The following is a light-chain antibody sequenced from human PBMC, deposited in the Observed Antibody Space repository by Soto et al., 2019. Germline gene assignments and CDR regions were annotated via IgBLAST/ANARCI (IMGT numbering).Light chain of an antibody. Sequence: LTQPHSVSESPGKTVTISCTRSSGSIANNYVYWYQQLPGTAPKLLIYRNNQRPSGVPDRFSGSKSGTSASLAISGLRSEDEADYYCAAWDDSLSDQWVFGGGTQLTVL. CDR2: RNN. J-gene: IGLJ3*02. V-gene: IGLV1-47*01. CDR1: SGSIANNY. CDR3: AAWDDSLSDQWV.